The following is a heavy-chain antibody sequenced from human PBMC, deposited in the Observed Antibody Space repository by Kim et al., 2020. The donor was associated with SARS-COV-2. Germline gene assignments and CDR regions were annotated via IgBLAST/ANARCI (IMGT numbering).Heavy chain of an antibody. CDR3: AKDSGYSSSWYNAFGMDV. V-gene: IGHV3-30*02. Sequence: KGRFTISRDNSKNTLYLQMNSLRAEDTAVYYCAKDSGYSSSWYNAFGMDVWGQGTTVTVSS. D-gene: IGHD6-13*01. J-gene: IGHJ6*02.